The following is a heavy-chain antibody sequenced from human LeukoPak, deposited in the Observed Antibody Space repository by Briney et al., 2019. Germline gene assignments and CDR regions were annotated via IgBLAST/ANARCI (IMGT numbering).Heavy chain of an antibody. CDR2: IYSGGST. V-gene: IGHV3-53*01. Sequence: GGSLRLSCPVSGFTLSSNYMSWVRQAPGKGLEWVSVIYSGGSTYYADSVKGRFTISRDNSKNTLYLQMNSLRAEDTAVYYCARAAGGFDYWGQGTLVTVSS. D-gene: IGHD4-23*01. CDR1: GFTLSSNY. J-gene: IGHJ4*02. CDR3: ARAAGGFDY.